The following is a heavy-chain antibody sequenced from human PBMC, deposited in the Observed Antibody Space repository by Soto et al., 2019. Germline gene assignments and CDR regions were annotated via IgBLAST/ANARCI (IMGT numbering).Heavy chain of an antibody. D-gene: IGHD3-10*01. V-gene: IGHV4-34*01. CDR1: GGSFSGYY. CDR2: INHSGST. Sequence: ASETLSLTCAVYGGSFSGYYWSWIRQPPGKGLEWIGEINHSGSTNYNPSLKSRVTISVDTSKNQFSLKLSSVTAADTAVYYCASRQNLVRGAYYFDYWGQGTLVTVSS. CDR3: ASRQNLVRGAYYFDY. J-gene: IGHJ4*02.